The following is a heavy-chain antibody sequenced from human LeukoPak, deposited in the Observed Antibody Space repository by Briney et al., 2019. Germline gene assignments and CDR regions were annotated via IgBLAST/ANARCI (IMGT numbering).Heavy chain of an antibody. CDR2: IYYSGST. J-gene: IGHJ4*02. V-gene: IGHV4-39*01. CDR3: ARHLVNIAARPAFLDY. CDR1: GGSISSSSYY. D-gene: IGHD6-6*01. Sequence: SETLSLTCTVSGGSISSSSYYWGWIRQPPGKGLEWIGSIYYSGSTYYNPSLKSRVTISVDTSKNQFSLKLSSVTAADTAVYYCARHLVNIAARPAFLDYWGQGTLVTVSS.